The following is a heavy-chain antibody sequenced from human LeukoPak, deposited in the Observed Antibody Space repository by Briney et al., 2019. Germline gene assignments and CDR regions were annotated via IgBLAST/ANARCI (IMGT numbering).Heavy chain of an antibody. V-gene: IGHV1-2*06. Sequence: ASVKVSCKASGYTFTGYYMHWVRQAPGLGLEWMGRINPNSGGTNYAQKFQGRVTMTRDTSISTAYMELSRLRSDDTAVYYCASVSDYDSSGYRADYWGQGTLVTVSS. D-gene: IGHD3-22*01. J-gene: IGHJ4*02. CDR2: INPNSGGT. CDR1: GYTFTGYY. CDR3: ASVSDYDSSGYRADY.